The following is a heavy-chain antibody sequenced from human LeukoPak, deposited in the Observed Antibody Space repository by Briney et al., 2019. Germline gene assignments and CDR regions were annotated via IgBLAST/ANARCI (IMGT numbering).Heavy chain of an antibody. CDR2: IYGGGST. CDR1: GFTVSSNY. D-gene: IGHD3-22*01. CDR3: ARAQFYHDSSTYGPDY. V-gene: IGHV3-53*01. Sequence: GVSLRLSCAASGFTVSSNYMSWVRQAPGKGLEWVSVIYGGGSTYYADSVKGRFSISRDTSKNAVYLQMNSLRAEDTAVYYCARAQFYHDSSTYGPDYWGQGTLVTVSS. J-gene: IGHJ4*02.